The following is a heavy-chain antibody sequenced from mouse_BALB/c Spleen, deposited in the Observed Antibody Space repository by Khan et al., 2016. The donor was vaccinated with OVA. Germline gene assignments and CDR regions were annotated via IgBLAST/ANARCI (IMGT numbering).Heavy chain of an antibody. V-gene: IGHV2-6-1*01. D-gene: IGHD2-10*01. J-gene: IGHJ4*01. CDR3: ARQPYYHYNVMDY. CDR2: ILSDGST. Sequence: VELVESGPGLVAPSQSLSITCTISGFSLTNYGVHWVRQPPGKGLEWLAVILSDGSTTYNSALKSRLTITKENSKSQVFLKMNSLQTDDTAIYFCARQPYYHYNVMDYWGQGTSVTVSS. CDR1: GFSLTNYG.